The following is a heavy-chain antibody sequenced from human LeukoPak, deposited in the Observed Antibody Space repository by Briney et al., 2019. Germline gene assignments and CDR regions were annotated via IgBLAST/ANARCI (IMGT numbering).Heavy chain of an antibody. Sequence: GGSLRLSCASSGFTFGTYGMNWVCQAPEKGLEWVSYISSRSDSENYADSVKGRFTISRDNIRNLLYLQMNSLRAEDTAVYFCARDSTRILGLFDYWGQGTLVTISS. CDR3: ARDSTRILGLFDY. V-gene: IGHV3-48*01. CDR1: GFTFGTYG. CDR2: ISSRSDSE. D-gene: IGHD2/OR15-2a*01. J-gene: IGHJ4*02.